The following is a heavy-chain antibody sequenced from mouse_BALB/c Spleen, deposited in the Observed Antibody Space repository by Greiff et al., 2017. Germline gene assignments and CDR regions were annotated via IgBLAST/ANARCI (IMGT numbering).Heavy chain of an antibody. CDR2: IWGDGST. D-gene: IGHD2-4*01. J-gene: IGHJ4*01. CDR3: ARDRELRSYYYAMDY. Sequence: VQLVESGPGLVAPSQSLSITCTVSGFSLTGYGVNWVRQPPGKGLEWLGMIWGDGSTDYNSALKSRLSISKDNSKSQVFLKMNSLQTDDTARYYCARDRELRSYYYAMDYWGQGTSVTVSS. V-gene: IGHV2-6-7*01. CDR1: GFSLTGYG.